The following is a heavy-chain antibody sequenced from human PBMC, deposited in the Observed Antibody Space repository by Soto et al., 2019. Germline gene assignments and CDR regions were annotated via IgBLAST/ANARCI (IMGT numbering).Heavy chain of an antibody. V-gene: IGHV3-23*01. CDR2: INPSGDST. CDR1: GFTFSRHG. D-gene: IGHD6-13*01. Sequence: GGSLRLSCVASGFTFSRHGLSWVRQAPGKGLEWVSTINPSGDSTFYADSVKGRFTISRDNSKNTVYLQMNSLSVGDTAVYLCAKVDVSTAGSFDYWGQEPWSPSPQ. J-gene: IGHJ4*01. CDR3: AKVDVSTAGSFDY.